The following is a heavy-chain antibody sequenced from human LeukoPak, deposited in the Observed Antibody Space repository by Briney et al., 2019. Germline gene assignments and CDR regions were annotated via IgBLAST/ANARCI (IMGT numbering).Heavy chain of an antibody. CDR3: ARYKVAYFDY. V-gene: IGHV4-39*01. D-gene: IGHD5-12*01. J-gene: IGHJ4*02. CDR2: IYYSGST. Sequence: PSETLSLTCTVSVGSISSSSYYWGWIRQPPGKGLEWIGSIYYSGSTYYNPSLKSPVTISVDTSKNQFSLKLSSVTAADTAVYYCARYKVAYFDYWGQGTLVTVSS. CDR1: VGSISSSSYY.